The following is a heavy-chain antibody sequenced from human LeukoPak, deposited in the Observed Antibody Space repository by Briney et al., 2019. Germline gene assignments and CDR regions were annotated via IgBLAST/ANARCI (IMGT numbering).Heavy chain of an antibody. J-gene: IGHJ6*03. V-gene: IGHV4-39*07. CDR2: IYYSGST. Sequence: PSETLFLTCTVSDGSISSSSYYWGWIRQPPGKGLEWIGSIYYSGSTYYNPSLKSRVTISVDTSKNQFSLKLSSVTAADTAVYYCARDLSSYDFWSGWALYYMDVWGKGTTVTVSS. CDR1: DGSISSSSYY. CDR3: ARDLSSYDFWSGWALYYMDV. D-gene: IGHD3-3*01.